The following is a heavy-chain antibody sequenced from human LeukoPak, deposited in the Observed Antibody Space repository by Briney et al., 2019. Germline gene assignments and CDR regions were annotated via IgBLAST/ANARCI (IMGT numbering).Heavy chain of an antibody. CDR2: INHSGST. CDR1: GGSFSGYY. V-gene: IGHV4-34*01. J-gene: IGHJ4*02. Sequence: RTSETLSLTCAVYGGSFSGYYWSWIRQPPGKGLEWIGEINHSGSTNYNPSLRSRVTVSVHTSKNQFSLKLSSVTAADTAVYYCARGSKPGDCHDYWGQGTLVTVSS. D-gene: IGHD2-21*02. CDR3: ARGSKPGDCHDY.